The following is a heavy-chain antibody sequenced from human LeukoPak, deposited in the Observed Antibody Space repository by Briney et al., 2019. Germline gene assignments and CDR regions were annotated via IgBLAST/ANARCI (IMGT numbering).Heavy chain of an antibody. CDR1: GGSISSYY. D-gene: IGHD4-17*01. CDR3: ARAGVYGDYPTTYNWFDP. CDR2: IYTSGST. Sequence: SETLSLTCTVSGGSISSYYWSWLRQPAGKGLEWIGRIYTSGSTNYNPSLKSRVTMSVDTSKNQFSLKLSSVTAADTAVYYCARAGVYGDYPTTYNWFDPWGQGTLVTVSS. V-gene: IGHV4-4*07. J-gene: IGHJ5*02.